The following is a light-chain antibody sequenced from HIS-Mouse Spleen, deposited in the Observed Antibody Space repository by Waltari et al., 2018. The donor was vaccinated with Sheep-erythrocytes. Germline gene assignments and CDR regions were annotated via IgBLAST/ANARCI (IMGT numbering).Light chain of an antibody. CDR1: SSDVGGYKY. V-gene: IGLV2-11*02. J-gene: IGLJ1*01. CDR2: DVS. CDR3: CSYAGSYNHV. Sequence: QSALTQPRSVSGSPGQSVTISCTATSSDVGGYKYFSWYQQHPGKAPKLMIYDVSKRPSGVPDRFSGSKSGNTASLTISGLQAEDEADYYCCSYAGSYNHVFATGTKVTVL.